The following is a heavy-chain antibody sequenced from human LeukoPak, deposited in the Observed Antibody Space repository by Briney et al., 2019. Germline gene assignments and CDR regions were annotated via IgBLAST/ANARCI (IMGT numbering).Heavy chain of an antibody. CDR2: IKSKTDGGTT. V-gene: IGHV3-15*01. D-gene: IGHD3-22*01. Sequence: PGGSLRLSCAASGFTFSSYSMDWVRQAPGKGLEWVGLIKSKTDGGTTDYAAPVKGRFTISRDDSKNTLYLQMNSLKTEDTAVYYCTTTLYYDSSGSFDYWGQGTLVTVSS. CDR1: GFTFSSYS. J-gene: IGHJ4*02. CDR3: TTTLYYDSSGSFDY.